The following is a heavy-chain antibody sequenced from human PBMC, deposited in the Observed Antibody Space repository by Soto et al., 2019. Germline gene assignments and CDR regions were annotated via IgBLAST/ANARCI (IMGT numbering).Heavy chain of an antibody. D-gene: IGHD7-27*01. CDR3: ARDPKTSGGQHWAFNYFDS. V-gene: IGHV3-30-3*01. CDR1: GFSFSISP. Sequence: GGSLRLSCAASGFSFSISPMHWVRQAPGKGPEWVALISYDGTNKFYADSVKGRFTISRDNSKSTLYLQVDSLRPEDAAVYYCARDPKTSGGQHWAFNYFDSWGQGALVTVSS. CDR2: ISYDGTNK. J-gene: IGHJ4*02.